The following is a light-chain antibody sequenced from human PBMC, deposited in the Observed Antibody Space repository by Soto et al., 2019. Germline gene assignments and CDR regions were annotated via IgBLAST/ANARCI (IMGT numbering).Light chain of an antibody. CDR1: QSSSRS. V-gene: IGKV1-5*01. Sequence: DIQMTQSPSTLSASMGDRVTITCRASQSSSRSLAWYQQKPGKDPNLLIYDASSLESGVPSMFSGRGFGTEFTLTISSLQPDDFATSYCQQYNSYLMPFGPGTTGDIK. CDR3: QQYNSYLMP. J-gene: IGKJ3*01. CDR2: DAS.